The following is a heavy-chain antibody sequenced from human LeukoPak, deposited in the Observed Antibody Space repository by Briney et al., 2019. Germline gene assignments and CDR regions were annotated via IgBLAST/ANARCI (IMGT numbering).Heavy chain of an antibody. CDR1: GFTFSNYA. CDR2: ISGSDGST. V-gene: IGHV3-23*01. J-gene: IGHJ2*01. CDR3: AKDRWATVTTYWYFDL. D-gene: IGHD4-17*01. Sequence: PGGSLRLSCAASGFTFSNYAMNWVRQAPGKGLEWVSTISGSDGSTYYADSVKGRFTISRDNPQKTLYLQMNSLRAEDMAVYYCAKDRWATVTTYWYFDLWGRGTLVTVSS.